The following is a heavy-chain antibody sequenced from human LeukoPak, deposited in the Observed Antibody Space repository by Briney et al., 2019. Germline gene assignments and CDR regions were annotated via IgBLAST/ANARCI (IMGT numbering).Heavy chain of an antibody. CDR3: ARGRRTALVWFGVGEFDY. CDR1: RYILTGYY. V-gene: IGHV1-2*04. D-gene: IGHD3-10*01. CDR2: INPNSCGT. Sequence: SVTVSCLASRYILTGYYLHWVRPAPGQGLEGMGWINPNSCGTNYAQKFQGWFTMSRDTSISTAYMEMSRLRSDDTAVYYCARGRRTALVWFGVGEFDYWGQRTLVTVSS. J-gene: IGHJ4*02.